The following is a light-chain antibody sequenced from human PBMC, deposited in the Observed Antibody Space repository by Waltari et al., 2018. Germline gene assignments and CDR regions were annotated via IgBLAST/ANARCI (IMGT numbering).Light chain of an antibody. CDR2: DAT. J-gene: IGKJ3*01. Sequence: IVMTLSPATLSLSPGASASLSCRASQGGSNSVAWYQQRPGQPPRRLVHDATTRATGIPDRFSGRGSGTDFTLIISSLEAEDVGVYFCHQETNWSLTFGPGTRVDIK. CDR3: HQETNWSLT. V-gene: IGKV3D-15*01. CDR1: QGGSNS.